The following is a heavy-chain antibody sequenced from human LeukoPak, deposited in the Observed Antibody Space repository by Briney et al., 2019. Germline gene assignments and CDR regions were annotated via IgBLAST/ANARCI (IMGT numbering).Heavy chain of an antibody. V-gene: IGHV4-59*11. D-gene: IGHD2-2*01. J-gene: IGHJ4*02. CDR3: ARFSWGCSTASCYLTN. CDR1: GGSLSGHY. CDR2: IYYTGTT. Sequence: SETLSLTCTVGGGSLSGHYWGWIRRPPGKGLELVGHIYYTGTTFYNPSLNSRVTITLDTSRNQFSLRLTSVIAADTAVYYCARFSWGCSTASCYLTNWGQGALVTVSS.